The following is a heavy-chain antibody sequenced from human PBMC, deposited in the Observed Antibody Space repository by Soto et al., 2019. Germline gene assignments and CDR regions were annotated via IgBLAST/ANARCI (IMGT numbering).Heavy chain of an antibody. CDR1: GGSISSSSYY. CDR2: IYYSGST. D-gene: IGHD3-10*01. CDR3: ARLGITMVRGVIITSGFDY. J-gene: IGHJ4*02. Sequence: PSETLSLTCTVSGGSISSSSYYWGWIRQPPGKGLEWIGSIYYSGSTYYNPSLKSRVTISVDTSKNQFSLKLSSVTAADTAVYYCARLGITMVRGVIITSGFDYWGQGTLVTVSS. V-gene: IGHV4-39*01.